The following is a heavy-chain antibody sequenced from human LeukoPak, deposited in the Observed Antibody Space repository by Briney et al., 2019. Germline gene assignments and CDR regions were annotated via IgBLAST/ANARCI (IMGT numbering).Heavy chain of an antibody. J-gene: IGHJ4*02. D-gene: IGHD6-19*01. V-gene: IGHV4-39*01. CDR2: FHYSGST. CDR3: ASKQWVWYYFDY. Sequence: SETLSLTCTVSGGSISSSNDYWGWIRQPPGEGLAWIGSFHYSGSTYYKPSLKSRVTISVDKSKNQFSLRLTSVTAADTAVYYCASKQWVWYYFDYWGQGTLVTVSS. CDR1: GGSISSSNDY.